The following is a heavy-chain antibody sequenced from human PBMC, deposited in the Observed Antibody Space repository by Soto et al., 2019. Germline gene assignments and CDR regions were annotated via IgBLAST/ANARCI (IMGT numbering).Heavy chain of an antibody. V-gene: IGHV4-34*01. CDR2: INHSGST. CDR3: AGGRVVSLWFGAHNWFDP. J-gene: IGHJ5*02. D-gene: IGHD3-10*01. Sequence: QVQLQQWGAGLLKPSETLSLTCAVYGGSFSGYYWSWIRQPPGKGLEWIGEINHSGSTNYNPSLKNQAAMLVETSDNQSSQKLSSGTDACTAVYYCAGGRVVSLWFGAHNWFDPWGHGTLVTVSS. CDR1: GGSFSGYY.